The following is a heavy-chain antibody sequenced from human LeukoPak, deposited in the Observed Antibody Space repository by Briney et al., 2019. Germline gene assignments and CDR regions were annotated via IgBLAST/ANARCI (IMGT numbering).Heavy chain of an antibody. J-gene: IGHJ6*03. Sequence: GGSLRLSCAASGFTFSIYCMDWVRHAPGKGLEWVGGICYDGSNKYYADSVKGRFTISRDNSKNTLYLQMNSLRAEDTAVYYCARAWTGHMDVWGKGTTVTVSS. V-gene: IGHV3-33*01. CDR3: ARAWTGHMDV. CDR1: GFTFSIYC. CDR2: ICYDGSNK. D-gene: IGHD1-1*01.